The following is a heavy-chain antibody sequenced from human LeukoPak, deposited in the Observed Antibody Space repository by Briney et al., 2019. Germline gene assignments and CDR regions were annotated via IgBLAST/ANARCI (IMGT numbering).Heavy chain of an antibody. CDR1: GYTFTSYD. CDR3: ARGSYYYGSGSFNWFDP. Sequence: ASVKVSCKASGYTFTSYDINWVRQATGQGLEWMGWMNPNSGNTGYAQKFQGRVTMTRNTSISTAYMELSSLRSEDTAVYYCARGSYYYGSGSFNWFDPWGQGTPVTVSS. D-gene: IGHD3-10*01. CDR2: MNPNSGNT. V-gene: IGHV1-8*01. J-gene: IGHJ5*02.